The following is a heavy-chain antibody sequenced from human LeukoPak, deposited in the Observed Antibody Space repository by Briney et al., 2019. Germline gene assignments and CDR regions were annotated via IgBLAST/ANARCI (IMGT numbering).Heavy chain of an antibody. D-gene: IGHD3-22*01. CDR2: ISAYNGNT. J-gene: IGHJ4*02. CDR3: ARDYYDSSGYDARGTSFDY. V-gene: IGHV1-18*01. CDR1: GYTFSNYG. Sequence: ASVKVSCKASGYTFSNYGFSWVRQAPGQGLEWIGWISAYNGNTKSVQKLQGRVTMTTDTSTSTAYMELRSLRDDDTAVYYCARDYYDSSGYDARGTSFDYWGQGTLVTVSS.